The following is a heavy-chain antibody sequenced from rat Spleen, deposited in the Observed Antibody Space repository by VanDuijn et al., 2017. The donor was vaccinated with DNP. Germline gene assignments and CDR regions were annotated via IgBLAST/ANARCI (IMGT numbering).Heavy chain of an antibody. Sequence: EVQLVESGGGLVQPGRSLKLSCAASGFTFSNYGMAWVRQAPTKGLEWVASISTGGGNTYYRDSVKGRFTISRDNAKSILYLQMNSLRSEDVATYYCARGSTSIYWYFDFWGPGTMVTVSS. J-gene: IGHJ1*01. CDR2: ISTGGGNT. CDR1: GFTFSNYG. CDR3: ARGSTSIYWYFDF. D-gene: IGHD3-1*01. V-gene: IGHV5S13*01.